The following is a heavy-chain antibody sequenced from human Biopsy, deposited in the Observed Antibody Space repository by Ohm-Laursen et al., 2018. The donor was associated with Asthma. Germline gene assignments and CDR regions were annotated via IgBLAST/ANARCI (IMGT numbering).Heavy chain of an antibody. V-gene: IGHV4-34*01. CDR1: GGPLRGYV. CDR2: IPQGGAT. Sequence: SETLSLTCALSGGPLRGYVWTWIRQPPGKGLEWIGEIPQGGATTFNPSLKSRVTISIDPSKSQLSLRLTSMTAADTAVYYCASGPQWSGLDVWGQGTTVTVSS. CDR3: ASGPQWSGLDV. D-gene: IGHD2-8*01. J-gene: IGHJ6*02.